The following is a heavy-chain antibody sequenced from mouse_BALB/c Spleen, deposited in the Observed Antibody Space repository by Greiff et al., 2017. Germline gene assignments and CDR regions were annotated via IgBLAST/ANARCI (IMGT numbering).Heavy chain of an antibody. CDR2: IDPENGDT. J-gene: IGHJ2*01. V-gene: IGHV14-4*02. CDR1: GFNIKDYY. Sequence: VQLKESGAELVRSGASVKLSCTASGFNIKDYYMHWVKQRPEQGLEWIGWIDPENGDTEYAPKFQGKATMTADTSSNTAYLQLSSLTSEDTAVYYCNAHYYDYGFDYWGQGTTLTVSS. D-gene: IGHD2-4*01. CDR3: NAHYYDYGFDY.